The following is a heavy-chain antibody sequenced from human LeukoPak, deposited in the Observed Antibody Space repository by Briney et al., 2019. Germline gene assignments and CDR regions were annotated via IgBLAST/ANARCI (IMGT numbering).Heavy chain of an antibody. CDR2: IYSGGST. Sequence: PGGSLRLSCAASGFTVSSNYMSWVRQAPGKGLEWVSVIYSGGSTYYADSVKGRFTISRDNSKNTLYLQMNSLRAEDTAVYYCARGPSNYFYYYYGMDVWGQGTTVTVSS. V-gene: IGHV3-66*01. CDR3: ARGPSNYFYYYYGMDV. J-gene: IGHJ6*02. CDR1: GFTVSSNY. D-gene: IGHD4-11*01.